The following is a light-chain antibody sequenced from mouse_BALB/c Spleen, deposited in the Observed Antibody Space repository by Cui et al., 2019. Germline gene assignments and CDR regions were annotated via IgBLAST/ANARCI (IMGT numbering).Light chain of an antibody. J-gene: IGKJ5*01. CDR1: QDVGTA. CDR2: WAS. V-gene: IGKV6-23*01. CDR3: QQYSSYTLT. Sequence: DIVITQSHKFTSTSVGDRVSITCKASQDVGTAVAWYQQKPGQSPKLLIYWASTRHTGVPDRFTGSGSGTDFTLTISNVQSEDLADYFCQQYSSYTLTFGAGTKLELK.